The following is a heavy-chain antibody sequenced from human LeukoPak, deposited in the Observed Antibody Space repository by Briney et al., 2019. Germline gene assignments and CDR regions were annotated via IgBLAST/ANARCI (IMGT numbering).Heavy chain of an antibody. J-gene: IGHJ4*02. CDR2: ITSSSSAI. V-gene: IGHV3-48*01. CDR1: GFTFSSYS. CDR3: AHGYSSGCFDY. Sequence: PGGSLRLSCAVSGFTFSSYSMNWVRQAPGKGLEWVSYITSSSSAIYYADSVKGRFTISRDNAKNSLYLQMNSLRAEDTAVYYCAHGYSSGCFDYWGQGTLVTVSS. D-gene: IGHD6-19*01.